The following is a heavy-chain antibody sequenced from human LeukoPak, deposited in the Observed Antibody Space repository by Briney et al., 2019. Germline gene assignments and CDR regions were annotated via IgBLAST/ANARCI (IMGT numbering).Heavy chain of an antibody. CDR2: ISGSGGST. D-gene: IGHD5-18*01. Sequence: GGSLRLSCAASGLTFSIYAMSWVRQAPGKGLEWVSGISGSGGSTYYADSVKGRFTISRDNSKNTLYVQMNSLRAEDPAVYYCAKGTEQVWPHYFAYWGQGTLVSVSS. CDR3: AKGTEQVWPHYFAY. CDR1: GLTFSIYA. V-gene: IGHV3-23*01. J-gene: IGHJ4*02.